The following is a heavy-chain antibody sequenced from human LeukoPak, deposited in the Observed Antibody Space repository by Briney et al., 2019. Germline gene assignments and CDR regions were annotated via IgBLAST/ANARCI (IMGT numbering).Heavy chain of an antibody. CDR3: ARAARFGESPDY. CDR2: IYYSGST. D-gene: IGHD3-10*01. CDR1: GGSISHYY. V-gene: IGHV4-59*01. J-gene: IGHJ4*02. Sequence: SETLSLTCTVSGGSISHYYWSWIRQPPGKGLEWIGYIYYSGSTNYNPSLKSRVTISVDTSKNQFSLKLRSVTAADTAVYYCARAARFGESPDYWGQGTLVTVSS.